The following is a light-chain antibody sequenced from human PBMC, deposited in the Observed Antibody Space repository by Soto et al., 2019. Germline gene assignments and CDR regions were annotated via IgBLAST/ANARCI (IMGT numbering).Light chain of an antibody. J-gene: IGKJ1*01. CDR2: DAS. V-gene: IGKV3-11*01. CDR3: VHLTTWPWT. Sequence: EIVLTQSPGTLSLSPGERATLSCRASQSVSSHLAGYQQKPDQAPRLLIYDASNRATGIPARFSGSGSGTDFTLTISSLEPDDFAVYHYVHLTTWPWTCGQGSKVEIK. CDR1: QSVSSH.